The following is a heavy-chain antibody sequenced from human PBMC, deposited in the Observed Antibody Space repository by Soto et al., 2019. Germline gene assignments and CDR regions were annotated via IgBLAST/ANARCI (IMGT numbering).Heavy chain of an antibody. J-gene: IGHJ4*02. Sequence: GGSLRLSCAVSGFTFSNYGMNWVRQAPGKGLEWVSSIDGRSTYTYYADSVRGRFTVSRDNAKNSLYLQMNSLRAEDTAVYYCAKDSDYYGSGAGDYWGQGTLVTVSS. CDR3: AKDSDYYGSGAGDY. D-gene: IGHD3-10*01. V-gene: IGHV3-21*01. CDR1: GFTFSNYG. CDR2: IDGRSTYT.